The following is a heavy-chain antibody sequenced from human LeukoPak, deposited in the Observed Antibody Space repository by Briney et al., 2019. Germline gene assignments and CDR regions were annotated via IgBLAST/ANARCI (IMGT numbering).Heavy chain of an antibody. J-gene: IGHJ4*02. CDR1: GGSISSYY. D-gene: IGHD6-6*01. Sequence: SETLSLTCTVSGGSISSYYWSWIRQPPGKGLEWIGYIYYSGSTNYNPSLKSRVTISVDTSKNQFSLNLSSVTAADPAVYYCARDSRWDCSSFDYWGQGTLVTVSS. V-gene: IGHV4-59*01. CDR2: IYYSGST. CDR3: ARDSRWDCSSFDY.